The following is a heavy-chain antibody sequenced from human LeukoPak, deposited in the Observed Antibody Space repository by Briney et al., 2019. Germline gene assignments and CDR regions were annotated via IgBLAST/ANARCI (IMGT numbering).Heavy chain of an antibody. D-gene: IGHD2-2*01. V-gene: IGHV1-2*02. CDR2: INPNSGGT. J-gene: IGHJ6*02. Sequence: ASVKVSCKASGYTFTGYHMHWVRQAPGQGLEWMGWINPNSGGTNYAQKFQGRVTMTRDASISTAYMELSRPRSDDTAVYYCARDIVVVPAAQDGMDVWGQGTTVTVSS. CDR3: ARDIVVVPAAQDGMDV. CDR1: GYTFTGYH.